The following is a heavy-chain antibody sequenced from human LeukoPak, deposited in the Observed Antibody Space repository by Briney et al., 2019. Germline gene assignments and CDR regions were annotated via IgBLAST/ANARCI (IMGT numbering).Heavy chain of an antibody. Sequence: PGGSLRLSCAASGFTFSSYSMNWVRQAPGKGLEWVLSISSSSSYIYYADSVKGRFTISRDNAKNSLYLQMNSLRAEDTAVYYCARDHDPIFYYFDYWGQGTLVTVSS. CDR3: ARDHDPIFYYFDY. J-gene: IGHJ4*02. V-gene: IGHV3-21*01. CDR2: ISSSSSYI. CDR1: GFTFSSYS. D-gene: IGHD3-16*01.